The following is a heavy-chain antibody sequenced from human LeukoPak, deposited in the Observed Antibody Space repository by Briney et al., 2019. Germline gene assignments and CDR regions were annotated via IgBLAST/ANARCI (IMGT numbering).Heavy chain of an antibody. D-gene: IGHD5-12*01. CDR1: GFTFNTYS. CDR2: ISNDESNK. V-gene: IGHV3-30*04. Sequence: GRSLRLSCVASGFTFNTYSMHWVRQAPGKGLEWVTVISNDESNKYYADSVKGRFTISRDNSKNMLYLQMNSLRTEATVVYYCAKVGSGNDFYWGQGTLVTVPS. J-gene: IGHJ4*02. CDR3: AKVGSGNDFY.